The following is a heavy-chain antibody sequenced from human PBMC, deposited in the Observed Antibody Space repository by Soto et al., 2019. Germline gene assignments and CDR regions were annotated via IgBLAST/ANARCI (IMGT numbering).Heavy chain of an antibody. V-gene: IGHV1-46*01. CDR1: GYTFTSYY. CDR3: ARDHPLRQNYDSSGYYYYYYYGMDV. J-gene: IGHJ6*02. D-gene: IGHD3-22*01. CDR2: INPSGGST. Sequence: RASVKVSCKASGYTFTSYYMHWVRQAPGQGLEWMGIINPSGGSTSYAQKFQGRVTMTRDTSTSTVYMELSSLRSEDTAVYYCARDHPLRQNYDSSGYYYYYYYGMDVRGQGTTVTVSS.